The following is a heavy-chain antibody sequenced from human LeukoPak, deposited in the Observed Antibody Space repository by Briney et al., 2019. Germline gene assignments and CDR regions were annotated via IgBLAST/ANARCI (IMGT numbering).Heavy chain of an antibody. Sequence: GGSLRLSCAASGFTSSSYSMNWVRQAPGKGLEWVSSISSSSSYIYYADSVKGRFTISRDNAKNSLYLQMNSLRAEDTAVYYCARDLRQLLWFGELTNDAFDIWDQGTMVTVSS. J-gene: IGHJ3*02. CDR1: GFTSSSYS. V-gene: IGHV3-21*01. CDR3: ARDLRQLLWFGELTNDAFDI. CDR2: ISSSSSYI. D-gene: IGHD3-10*01.